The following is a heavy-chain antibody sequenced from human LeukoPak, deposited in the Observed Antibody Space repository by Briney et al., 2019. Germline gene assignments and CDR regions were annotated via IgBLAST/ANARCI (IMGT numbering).Heavy chain of an antibody. D-gene: IGHD2/OR15-2a*01. Sequence: ASVKVSCKASAYTFTGYYMHWVRQAPGQGLEWMGWINPNSGGTNYSQKFQGRVTMTRDTSISTAYMGLSRLRSDDTAIYYCARSENIEYFQHWGQGTLVTVSS. CDR3: ARSENIEYFQH. CDR2: INPNSGGT. V-gene: IGHV1-2*02. J-gene: IGHJ1*01. CDR1: AYTFTGYY.